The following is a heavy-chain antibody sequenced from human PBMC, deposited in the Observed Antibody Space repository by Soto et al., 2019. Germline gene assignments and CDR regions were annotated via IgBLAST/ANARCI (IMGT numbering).Heavy chain of an antibody. J-gene: IGHJ5*02. CDR3: ARQVNSGTYDH. D-gene: IGHD1-26*01. CDR2: IYYTGTT. CDR1: GGSISSYY. V-gene: IGHV4-59*04. Sequence: SETLSLTCTVSGGSISSYYWSWIRQPPGKGLEWIGNIYYTGTTYYNPSLKSRVTISVDTSKNQFSLKVNSVTAADTTVYYCARQVNSGTYDHWGQGTLVTVSS.